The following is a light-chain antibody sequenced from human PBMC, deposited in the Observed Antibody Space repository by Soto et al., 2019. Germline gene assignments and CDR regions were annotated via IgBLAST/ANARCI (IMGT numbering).Light chain of an antibody. CDR3: QQSYSPPPIT. CDR2: GAS. V-gene: IGKV1-39*01. J-gene: IGKJ5*01. CDR1: QTISNY. Sequence: DIQMTQSPSSLSACVGDRVTITCRASQTISNYLNWYQKKPGKDPKLLIYGASSLQRGVPSRFSGSGSGTDFTLTIGSLQPEDFATYYCQQSYSPPPITFGQGTRLEIK.